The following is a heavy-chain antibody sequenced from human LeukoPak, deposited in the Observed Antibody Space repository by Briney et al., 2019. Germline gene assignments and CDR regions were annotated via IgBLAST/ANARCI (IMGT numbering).Heavy chain of an antibody. Sequence: GGSLRLSCAASGFTFSSYGMSWVRQAPGKGLEWVSAISGSGGSTYYADSVKGRFTISRDNSKNTLYLQMNSLRAEDTAVYYCAKDEVAGTNTSYWGQGTLVTVSS. CDR3: AKDEVAGTNTSY. D-gene: IGHD6-19*01. CDR1: GFTFSSYG. V-gene: IGHV3-23*01. J-gene: IGHJ4*02. CDR2: ISGSGGST.